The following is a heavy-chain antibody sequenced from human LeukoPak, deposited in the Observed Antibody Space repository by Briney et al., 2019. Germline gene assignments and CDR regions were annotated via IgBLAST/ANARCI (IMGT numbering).Heavy chain of an antibody. CDR3: AREPGAQGFDY. CDR2: ISSSGSTI. V-gene: IGHV3-21*04. D-gene: IGHD1-14*01. Sequence: GGSLRLSCAASGFTFSSYAMSWVRQAPGKGLEWVSAISSSGSTIYYADSVKGRFTISRDNAKNSLYLQMNSLRAEDTAVYYCAREPGAQGFDYWGQGTLVTVSS. CDR1: GFTFSSYA. J-gene: IGHJ4*02.